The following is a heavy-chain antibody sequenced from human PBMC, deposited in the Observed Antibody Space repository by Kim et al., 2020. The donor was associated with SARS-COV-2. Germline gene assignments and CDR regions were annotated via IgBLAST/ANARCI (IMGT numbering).Heavy chain of an antibody. CDR1: GGSISSYY. CDR2: IYYIGST. J-gene: IGHJ5*02. V-gene: IGHV4-59*13. CDR3: ARLQVPYYYDSSGYWFDP. D-gene: IGHD3-22*01. Sequence: SETLSLTCTVSGGSISSYYWSWIRQPPGKGLEWIGYIYYIGSTNYNPSLKSRVTISVDTSKNQFSLKLSSVTAADTAVYYCARLQVPYYYDSSGYWFDPWGQGTLVTVSS.